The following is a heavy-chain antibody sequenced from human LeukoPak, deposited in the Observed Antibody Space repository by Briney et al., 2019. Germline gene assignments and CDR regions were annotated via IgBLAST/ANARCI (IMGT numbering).Heavy chain of an antibody. V-gene: IGHV3-53*01. Sequence: PGGSLRLSCAASGXTVSSNYMSWVRQAPGKGLEWVSVIYSGGSTYYADSVKGRFTISRDNSKNPLYLQMNSLRAEDTAVYYCVRGDYGDYTLFDYWGQGTLVTVSS. CDR1: GXTVSSNY. D-gene: IGHD4-17*01. CDR3: VRGDYGDYTLFDY. CDR2: IYSGGST. J-gene: IGHJ4*02.